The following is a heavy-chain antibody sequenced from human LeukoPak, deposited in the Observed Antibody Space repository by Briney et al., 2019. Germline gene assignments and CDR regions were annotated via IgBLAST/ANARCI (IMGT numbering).Heavy chain of an antibody. Sequence: PGGSLRLSCAASGFTFSSYWMHRARQAPGKGLVWVSHINNDGSSTTYADSVEGRFATSRDNAKNTLYLQMNSLRVEDTAVYYCAILRGTVTASDYWGQGTLVTVSS. CDR1: GFTFSSYW. CDR3: AILRGTVTASDY. V-gene: IGHV3-74*01. CDR2: INNDGSST. J-gene: IGHJ4*02. D-gene: IGHD4-11*01.